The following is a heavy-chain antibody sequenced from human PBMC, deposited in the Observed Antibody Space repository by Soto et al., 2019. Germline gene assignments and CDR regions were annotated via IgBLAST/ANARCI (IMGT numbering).Heavy chain of an antibody. D-gene: IGHD3-9*01. CDR2: IYHSGST. V-gene: IGHV4-38-2*02. CDR1: GYSISSGYY. CDR3: ARDSDDLDILTAANWFDP. Sequence: SETLSLTCAVSGYSISSGYYWGWIRQPPGKGLEWIGSIYHSGSTYYNPSLKSRVTVSVDTSKNQFSLKLSSVTAADTAVYYCARDSDDLDILTAANWFDPWGQGTLVTVSS. J-gene: IGHJ5*02.